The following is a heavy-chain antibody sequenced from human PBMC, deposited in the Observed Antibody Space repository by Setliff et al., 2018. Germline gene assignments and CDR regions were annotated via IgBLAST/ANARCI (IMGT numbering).Heavy chain of an antibody. D-gene: IGHD2-2*02. CDR2: ISSDGSTV. CDR1: GFIINNAY. CDR3: ARSSAPIKRDYMDV. V-gene: IGHV3-11*04. Sequence: LRLSCAAPGFIINNAYMHWVRQAPGKGLEWVSYISSDGSTVFYADSVKGRFTISRDNAKNSLYLQMNSLRADDAAVYYCARSSAPIKRDYMDVWGKGTTVTVSS. J-gene: IGHJ6*03.